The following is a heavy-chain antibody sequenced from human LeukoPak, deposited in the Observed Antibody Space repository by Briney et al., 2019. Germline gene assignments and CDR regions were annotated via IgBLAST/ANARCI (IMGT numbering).Heavy chain of an antibody. CDR1: GGTFSSYA. V-gene: IGHV1-18*01. J-gene: IGHJ4*02. CDR2: ISAYNGNT. Sequence: ASVKVSCKASGGTFSSYAISWVRQAPGQGLEWMGWISAYNGNTNYAQKLQGRVTMTTDTSTSTAYMELRSLRSDDTAVYYCASGSGYLHLFDYWGQGTLVTVSS. CDR3: ASGSGYLHLFDY. D-gene: IGHD3-3*01.